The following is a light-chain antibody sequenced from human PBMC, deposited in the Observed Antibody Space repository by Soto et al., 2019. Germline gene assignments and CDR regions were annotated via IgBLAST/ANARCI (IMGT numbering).Light chain of an antibody. CDR3: QQSYSTPPIT. CDR1: QSISNY. J-gene: IGKJ5*01. CDR2: AAS. Sequence: DFQLTQSPSSLSASVGDRVTITCRASQSISNYLNWYQQKPGKAPKLLIYAASSLQSGVPSRFSGSGSGTDFTLTIRSLQPEDFATYYCQQSYSTPPITFGQGKRLENK. V-gene: IGKV1-39*01.